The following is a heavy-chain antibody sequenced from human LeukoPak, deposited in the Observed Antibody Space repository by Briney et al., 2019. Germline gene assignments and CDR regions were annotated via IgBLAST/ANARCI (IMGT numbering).Heavy chain of an antibody. D-gene: IGHD6-13*01. J-gene: IGHJ5*02. CDR3: ARGATGYSSSRFDP. CDR1: GGSISSGDYY. CDR2: IYYSGST. V-gene: IGHV4-30-4*01. Sequence: SETLSLTCTVSGGSISSGDYYWSWIRQPPGKGLEWIGYIYYSGSTYYNPSLKSRVTISVDTSKNQFSLKLSSVTAADTAVYYCARGATGYSSSRFDPWGQGTLVTVSS.